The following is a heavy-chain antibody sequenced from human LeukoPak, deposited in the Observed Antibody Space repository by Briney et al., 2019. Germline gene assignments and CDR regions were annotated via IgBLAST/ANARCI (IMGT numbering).Heavy chain of an antibody. V-gene: IGHV4-34*01. CDR2: INHSGST. CDR3: AREDAEQMDNSFDI. CDR1: GFPLSDYW. Sequence: GSLRLSCAASGFPLSDYWMSWVRQPPGKGLEWIGEINHSGSTNYNPSLKSRVTISVDTSKNQFSLKLSSVTAADTAVYYCAREDAEQMDNSFDIWGQGTMVTVSS. J-gene: IGHJ3*02. D-gene: IGHD5-24*01.